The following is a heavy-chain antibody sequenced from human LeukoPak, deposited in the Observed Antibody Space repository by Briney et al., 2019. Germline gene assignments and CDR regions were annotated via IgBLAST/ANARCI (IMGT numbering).Heavy chain of an antibody. CDR1: GFTFSSYG. CDR3: ATDIAAAGTTYPYYFDY. J-gene: IGHJ4*02. D-gene: IGHD6-13*01. Sequence: GGSLRLSCAASGFTFSSYGMHWVRQAPGKGLEWVAVIWYDGSNKYYADSVKGRFTISRDNSKNTLYLQMNSLRAEDTAVYYCATDIAAAGTTYPYYFDYWGQGTLVTVSS. V-gene: IGHV3-33*01. CDR2: IWYDGSNK.